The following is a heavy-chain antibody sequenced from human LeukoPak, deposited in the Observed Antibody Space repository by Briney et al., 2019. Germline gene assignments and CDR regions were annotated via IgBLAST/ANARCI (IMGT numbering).Heavy chain of an antibody. Sequence: PSGTLSLTCAVSGGSISSSNWWSWVRQPPGKGLEWIGEIYHSGSTNYNPSLKSRVTISVDTSKNQFSLKLSSVTAADTAVYYCARRSSSGWFFDYWGQGTLVTVSS. D-gene: IGHD6-19*01. V-gene: IGHV4-4*02. CDR2: IYHSGST. J-gene: IGHJ4*02. CDR3: ARRSSSGWFFDY. CDR1: GGSISSSNW.